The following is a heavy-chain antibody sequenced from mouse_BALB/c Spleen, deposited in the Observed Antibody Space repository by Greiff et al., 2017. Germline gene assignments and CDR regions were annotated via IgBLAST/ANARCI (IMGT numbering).Heavy chain of an antibody. J-gene: IGHJ3*01. V-gene: IGHV5-12-2*01. CDR2: ISNGGGST. CDR1: GFPFSSYT. CDR3: ERHRVYYGSSKAWFAY. Sequence: EVKLVESGGGLVQPGGSLKLSCAASGFPFSSYTMSWVRQTPEKRLEWVAYISNGGGSTYYPDTVKGRFPNASDNAKNTLYLQMSSLKSEDTAMYYCERHRVYYGSSKAWFAYWGQGTLVTVSA. D-gene: IGHD1-1*01.